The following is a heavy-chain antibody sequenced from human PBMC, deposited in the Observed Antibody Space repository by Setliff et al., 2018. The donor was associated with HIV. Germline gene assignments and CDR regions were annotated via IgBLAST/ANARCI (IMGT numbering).Heavy chain of an antibody. J-gene: IGHJ6*02. Sequence: ASVNVSCKASGYTFTSYDINWVRQATGQGLEWMGWMNPNSGNTAYAQKFQGRVTMTRNTSITTAYMELSSLRSEDTAVYFCARLGSGWSDSYYYAMDIWGQGTTVTVSS. CDR3: ARLGSGWSDSYYYAMDI. CDR2: MNPNSGNT. V-gene: IGHV1-8*01. CDR1: GYTFTSYD. D-gene: IGHD6-19*01.